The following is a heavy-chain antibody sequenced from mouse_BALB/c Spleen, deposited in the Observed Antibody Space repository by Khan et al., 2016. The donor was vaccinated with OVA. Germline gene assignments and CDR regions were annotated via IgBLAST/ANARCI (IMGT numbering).Heavy chain of an antibody. CDR3: ARGSRYESYFGY. J-gene: IGHJ2*01. V-gene: IGHV1-63*02. CDR2: FFPGGDYT. D-gene: IGHD2-14*01. Sequence: QVQLKQSGAELVRPGTSVRMSCKAAGFTFTNYWIGWIRQRPGHGLEWIGDFFPGGDYTDDNEKFKGRATLTADAFSSTAYLQLSSLTSEDSAIYYCARGSRYESYFGYGGPGTTLTVSS. CDR1: GFTFTNYW.